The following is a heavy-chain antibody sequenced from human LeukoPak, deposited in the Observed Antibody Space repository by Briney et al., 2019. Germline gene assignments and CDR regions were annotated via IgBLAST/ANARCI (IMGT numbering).Heavy chain of an antibody. CDR1: GFTFSSYA. Sequence: GGSLRLSCAASGFTFSSYAMIWVRQAPGKGLEWVSSISSTGSYTYYADSVKGRFTISRDNAKNSLYVQMNSLRAEDTAVYYCARGGIVVAVFAFDIWGQGTMVTVSS. V-gene: IGHV3-21*01. CDR3: ARGGIVVAVFAFDI. J-gene: IGHJ3*02. CDR2: ISSTGSYT. D-gene: IGHD6-19*01.